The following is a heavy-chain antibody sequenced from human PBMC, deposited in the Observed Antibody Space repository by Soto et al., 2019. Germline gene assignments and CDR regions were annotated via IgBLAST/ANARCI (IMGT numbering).Heavy chain of an antibody. J-gene: IGHJ4*02. CDR3: AKGGVVAAHRCDFDY. CDR1: GFTFSSYA. CDR2: ISGSGGST. D-gene: IGHD2-15*01. Sequence: GGSLRLSCVASGFTFSSYAMSWVRQAPGKGLEWVSAISGSGGSTYYADSVKGRFTISRDNSKNTLYLQMNSLRAEDTAVYYCAKGGVVAAHRCDFDYWGQGTLVTVSS. V-gene: IGHV3-23*01.